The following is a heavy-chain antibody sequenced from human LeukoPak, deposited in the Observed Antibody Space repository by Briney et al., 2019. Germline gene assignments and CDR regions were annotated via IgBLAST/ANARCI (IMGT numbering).Heavy chain of an antibody. CDR2: ISAYNGNT. V-gene: IGHV1-18*01. CDR1: GYTFTSYG. CDR3: ARWVFSRIAAAGTGFDY. D-gene: IGHD6-13*01. J-gene: IGHJ4*02. Sequence: ASVKVSCKASGYTFTSYGISWVRQAPGQGLEWMGWISAYNGNTNYAQKLQGRVTMTTDTSTSTAYMELRSLRSDDTAVYYCARWVFSRIAAAGTGFDYWGQGTLVTGSS.